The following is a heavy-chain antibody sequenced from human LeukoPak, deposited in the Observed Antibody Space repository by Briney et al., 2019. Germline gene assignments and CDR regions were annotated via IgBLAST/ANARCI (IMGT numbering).Heavy chain of an antibody. CDR1: GYTFTGYY. V-gene: IGHV1-2*06. CDR3: ARLYYYDSSGSINWFDP. Sequence: ASVKVSYKASGYTFTGYYMHWVRQAPGQGLEWMGRINPNSGGTNYAQKFQGRVTMTRDTSISTAYMELSRLRSDDTAVYYCARLYYYDSSGSINWFDPWGQGTLVTVSS. J-gene: IGHJ5*02. D-gene: IGHD3-22*01. CDR2: INPNSGGT.